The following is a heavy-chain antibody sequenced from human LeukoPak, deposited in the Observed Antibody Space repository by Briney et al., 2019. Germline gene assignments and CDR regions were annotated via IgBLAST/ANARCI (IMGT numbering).Heavy chain of an antibody. J-gene: IGHJ4*02. CDR3: ARDKARTYYYDSSGYSFDY. Sequence: GASVKVSCKASGYTFTSYDINWVRQATGQGLEWMGWMNPNSGNTGYAQKFQGRVTMTRNTSISTAYMELSSLRSEDTAVYYCARDKARTYYYDSSGYSFDYWGQGTLVTVSS. CDR2: MNPNSGNT. CDR1: GYTFTSYD. V-gene: IGHV1-8*01. D-gene: IGHD3-22*01.